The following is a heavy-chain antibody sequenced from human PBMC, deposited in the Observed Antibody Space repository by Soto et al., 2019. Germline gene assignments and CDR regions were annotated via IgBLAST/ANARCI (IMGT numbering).Heavy chain of an antibody. J-gene: IGHJ5*02. CDR2: INLNSGGT. D-gene: IGHD6-13*01. Sequence: GASVNVSCKASGYTFTGYYMHWVRQAPGQGLEWMGWINLNSGGTNYAQKFQGWVTMTRDTSISTAYMELSRLRSDDTAVYYCARGLIAAAGYKYNWFDPWGQGTLVTVSS. CDR3: ARGLIAAAGYKYNWFDP. V-gene: IGHV1-2*04. CDR1: GYTFTGYY.